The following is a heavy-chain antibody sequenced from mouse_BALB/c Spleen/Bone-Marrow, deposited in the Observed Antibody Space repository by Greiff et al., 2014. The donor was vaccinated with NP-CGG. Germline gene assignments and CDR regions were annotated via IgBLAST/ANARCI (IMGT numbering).Heavy chain of an antibody. CDR3: ARNGNYGAWFAY. J-gene: IGHJ3*01. CDR2: IDPANGNT. V-gene: IGHV14-3*02. Sequence: VQLQQSGAELVKPGASVKLSCTASGFNIKDTYMYWVKQRPEQGLEWIGRIDPANGNTKYDPKFQGKATITADTSSNTAYLQLSSLTSEDTAVYYCARNGNYGAWFAYWGQGTLVTVSA. CDR1: GFNIKDTY. D-gene: IGHD2-1*01.